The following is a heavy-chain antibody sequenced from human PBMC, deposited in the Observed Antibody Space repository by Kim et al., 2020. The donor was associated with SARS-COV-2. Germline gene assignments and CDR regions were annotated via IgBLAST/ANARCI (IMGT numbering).Heavy chain of an antibody. CDR1: GYTFTSYG. CDR3: ARDTRSWLLLNSFDY. CDR2: ISAYNGNT. D-gene: IGHD3-22*01. V-gene: IGHV1-18*01. J-gene: IGHJ4*02. Sequence: ASVKVSCKASGYTFTSYGISWVRQSPGQGLEWMGWISAYNGNTNYAQKLQGRVTMNTDPSTSTAYMELRSLRSDDTAVYYCARDTRSWLLLNSFDYWGQGTLVTVSS.